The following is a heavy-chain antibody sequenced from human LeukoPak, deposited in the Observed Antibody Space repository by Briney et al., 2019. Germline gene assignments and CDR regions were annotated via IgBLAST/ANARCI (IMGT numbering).Heavy chain of an antibody. V-gene: IGHV4-4*07. CDR2: IYISGST. D-gene: IGHD6-19*01. Sequence: KPSETLSLTCTVSGGSISSYYWSWIRQPAGKGLEWIGRIYISGSTNYNPSLKSRVTMSVDTSKNQFSLKLSSVTAADTAVYYCARVPGIAVAGSYYYGMDVWGQGTTVTVSS. J-gene: IGHJ6*02. CDR3: ARVPGIAVAGSYYYGMDV. CDR1: GGSISSYY.